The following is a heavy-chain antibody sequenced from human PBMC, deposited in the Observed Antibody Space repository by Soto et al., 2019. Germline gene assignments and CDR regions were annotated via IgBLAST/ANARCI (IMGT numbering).Heavy chain of an antibody. J-gene: IGHJ5*02. Sequence: WASVKVSCKASGGTFSSYAISWVRQAPGQGLEWMGGIIPIFGTANYAQKFQGRVTITADESTSTAYMELSSLRSEDTAVYYCARDLGVSNHNWFDPWGQGTLVTVSS. CDR3: ARDLGVSNHNWFDP. CDR2: IIPIFGTA. CDR1: GGTFSSYA. D-gene: IGHD4-4*01. V-gene: IGHV1-69*13.